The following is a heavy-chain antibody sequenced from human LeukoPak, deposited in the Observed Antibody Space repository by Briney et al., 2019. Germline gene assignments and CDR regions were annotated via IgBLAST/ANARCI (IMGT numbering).Heavy chain of an antibody. CDR2: ISSDGSSK. CDR1: GFTFSSYG. Sequence: GGSLRLSCAASGFTFSSYGMHWVRQAPGKGLEWVAVISSDGSSKYYADSVKGRFTISRDNSKNTLYVQMNSLRAEDTAVYYCAKDLWFGELLGLPDLWGRGTLVTVSS. V-gene: IGHV3-30*18. CDR3: AKDLWFGELLGLPDL. J-gene: IGHJ2*01. D-gene: IGHD3-10*01.